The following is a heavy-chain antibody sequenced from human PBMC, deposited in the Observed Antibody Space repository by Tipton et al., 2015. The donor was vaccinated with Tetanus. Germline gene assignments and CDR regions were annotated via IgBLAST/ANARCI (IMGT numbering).Heavy chain of an antibody. Sequence: TLSLTCNVSGGSVSSYYWTWIRQPPGKGLEWIGYIYYNGKTKYNPSLKSRVSITIDTPKNQFSLTVNSVTAADTAVYYCAKASSLYDSSGYYHRTFDYWGQGTLVTVSS. J-gene: IGHJ4*02. D-gene: IGHD3-22*01. CDR1: GGSVSSYY. CDR2: IYYNGKT. V-gene: IGHV4-59*02. CDR3: AKASSLYDSSGYYHRTFDY.